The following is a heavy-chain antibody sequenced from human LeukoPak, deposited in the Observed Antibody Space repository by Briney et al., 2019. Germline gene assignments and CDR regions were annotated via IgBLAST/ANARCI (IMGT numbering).Heavy chain of an antibody. D-gene: IGHD3-16*02. J-gene: IGHJ4*02. V-gene: IGHV4-30-4*01. CDR2: IYYSGST. CDR1: GGSISSGDYY. Sequence: SETLSLTCTVSGGSISSGDYYWGWIRQPPGKGLEWIGYIYYSGSTYYNPSLKSRVTISVDTSKNQFSLKLSSVTAADTAVYYCARDRVMITFGGVIVSNFDYWGQGTLVTVSS. CDR3: ARDRVMITFGGVIVSNFDY.